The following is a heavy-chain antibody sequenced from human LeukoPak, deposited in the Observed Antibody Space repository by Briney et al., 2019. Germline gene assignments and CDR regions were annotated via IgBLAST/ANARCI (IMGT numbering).Heavy chain of an antibody. J-gene: IGHJ3*02. CDR3: ATVYNWRLFGAFDI. D-gene: IGHD5/OR15-5a*01. CDR2: INPNSGGT. Sequence: GASVKVSCKASGYTFTGYYMHWVRQAPGQGLEWMGRINPNSGGTNYAQKFQGRVTMTRDTSISTAYMELSRLRSDDTAVYYRATVYNWRLFGAFDIWGQGTMVTVSS. CDR1: GYTFTGYY. V-gene: IGHV1-2*06.